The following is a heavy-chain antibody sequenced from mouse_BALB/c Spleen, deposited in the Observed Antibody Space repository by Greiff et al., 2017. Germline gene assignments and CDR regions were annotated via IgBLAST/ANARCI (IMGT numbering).Heavy chain of an antibody. J-gene: IGHJ4*01. CDR1: GFAFSSYD. CDR2: ISSGGGST. Sequence: EVKLMESGGGLVKPGGSLKLSCAASGFAFSSYDMSWVRQTPEKRLEWVAYISSGGGSTYYPDTVKGRFTISRDNAKNTLYLQMSSLKSEDTAMYYCARSRYRAAMDYWGQGTSVTVSS. CDR3: ARSRYRAAMDY. D-gene: IGHD2-14*01. V-gene: IGHV5-12-1*01.